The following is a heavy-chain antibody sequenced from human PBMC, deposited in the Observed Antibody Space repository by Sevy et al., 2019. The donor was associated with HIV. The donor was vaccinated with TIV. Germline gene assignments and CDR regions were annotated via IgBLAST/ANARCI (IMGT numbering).Heavy chain of an antibody. CDR3: ARDCSSSTYLWGMDV. Sequence: GGSLRLSCAASGFTFSNYWMSWVRQAPGKGLEWVANIKRDGSEKYYVASVKGRFTISRDNAKNSLYLQMNSLRAEDTAVYYCARDCSSSTYLWGMDVWGQGTTVTVSS. J-gene: IGHJ6*02. CDR2: IKRDGSEK. D-gene: IGHD2-2*01. V-gene: IGHV3-7*03. CDR1: GFTFSNYW.